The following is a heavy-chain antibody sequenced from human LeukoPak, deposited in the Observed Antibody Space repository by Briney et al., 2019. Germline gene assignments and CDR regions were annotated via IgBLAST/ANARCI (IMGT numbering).Heavy chain of an antibody. Sequence: GRSLRLSCAASGFTFSSYGMHWVRQAPGKGLEWVAFIRLDGSDKYYADSVKGRFSISRDNSRNTMYLQINSLRAEDTALYYCAKDGGASYGSGRLGTFDVWGQGTMVTVSS. CDR3: AKDGGASYGSGRLGTFDV. D-gene: IGHD3-10*01. CDR1: GFTFSSYG. V-gene: IGHV3-30*02. J-gene: IGHJ3*01. CDR2: IRLDGSDK.